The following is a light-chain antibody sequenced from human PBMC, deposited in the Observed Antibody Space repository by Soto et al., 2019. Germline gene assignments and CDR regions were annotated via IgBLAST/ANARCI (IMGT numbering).Light chain of an antibody. CDR1: QSVLYSSNNRNY. V-gene: IGKV4-1*01. CDR3: QQYYSIPYT. J-gene: IGKJ2*01. CDR2: WAS. Sequence: DIVMTQSPDSLAVSLGERTTFNCKSSQSVLYSSNNRNYLAWYQQKPGQPPKLLIYWASTRESGVPDRFSGSGSGTDFTLTISSLQAEDVAVYYCQQYYSIPYTFGQGTKLEIK.